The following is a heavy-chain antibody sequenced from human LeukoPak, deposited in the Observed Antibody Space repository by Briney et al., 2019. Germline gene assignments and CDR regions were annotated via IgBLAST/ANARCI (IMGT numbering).Heavy chain of an antibody. CDR2: INPDSGDT. CDR3: ARVQYYNILTGAFHS. D-gene: IGHD3-9*01. Sequence: ASVKVSCKASGYIFTGYYLHWVRQAPGQGLEWMGWINPDSGDTNFAEKFQGRVSMTRDTSISTAYLELSGLRSDDTAYFYCARVQYYNILTGAFHSWGQGTLVTVSS. J-gene: IGHJ4*02. V-gene: IGHV1-2*02. CDR1: GYIFTGYY.